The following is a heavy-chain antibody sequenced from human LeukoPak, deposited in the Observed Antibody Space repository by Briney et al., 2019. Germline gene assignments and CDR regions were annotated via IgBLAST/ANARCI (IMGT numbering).Heavy chain of an antibody. D-gene: IGHD2-15*01. CDR3: ARGLLNCSGGSCYPNWFDP. Sequence: SETLSLTCAAYGGSFSGYYWSWIRQPPGKGLEWIGEINHSGSTNYNPSLKSRVTISVDTSKNQFSLKLSSVTAADTAVYYCARGLLNCSGGSCYPNWFDPWGQGTLVTVSS. CDR1: GGSFSGYY. V-gene: IGHV4-34*01. J-gene: IGHJ5*02. CDR2: INHSGST.